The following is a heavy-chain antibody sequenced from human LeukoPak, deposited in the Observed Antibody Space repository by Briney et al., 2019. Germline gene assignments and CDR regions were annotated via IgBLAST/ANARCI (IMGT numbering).Heavy chain of an antibody. Sequence: GGSLRLSCAASGFTFSSYSMNWVRQAPGKGLEWISYISSSDDTIYYADSVKGRFTISRDNAKNSLYLQINSLRAEDTAVYYCARDSKSVPSSTSCSFFDYWGQGTLVTVSS. D-gene: IGHD2-2*01. J-gene: IGHJ4*02. V-gene: IGHV3-48*01. CDR3: ARDSKSVPSSTSCSFFDY. CDR2: ISSSDDTI. CDR1: GFTFSSYS.